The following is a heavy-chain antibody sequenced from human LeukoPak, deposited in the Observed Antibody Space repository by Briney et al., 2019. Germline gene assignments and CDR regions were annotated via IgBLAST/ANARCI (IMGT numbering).Heavy chain of an antibody. J-gene: IGHJ4*02. V-gene: IGHV3-21*04. CDR1: GFTFSNYA. CDR3: AKRGVVIRVILVGFHKEAYYFDS. D-gene: IGHD2-2*01. CDR2: ISSTTSYI. Sequence: PGGSLRLSCAASGFTFSNYAMNWVRQAPGKGLEWVSSISSTTSYIYYADSVKGRFTISRDNPKNTLYLQMNSLRAEDTAVYFCAKRGVVIRVILVGFHKEAYYFDSWGQGALVTVSS.